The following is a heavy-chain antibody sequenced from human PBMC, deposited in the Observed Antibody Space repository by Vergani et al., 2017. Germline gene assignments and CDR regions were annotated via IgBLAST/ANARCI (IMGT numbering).Heavy chain of an antibody. CDR2: INPNSGGT. D-gene: IGHD2-2*01. J-gene: IGHJ4*02. Sequence: QVQLVQSGAEVKKPGASVKVSCKASVYTFTDYFMHWVRQAPGQGLELMGWINPNSGGTNYAQKFQGRVTMTRDTSISTAYMELSNLRSDDTAVYYCARVGTSSNRDYLDYWGQGTLVTVSS. CDR1: VYTFTDYF. CDR3: ARVGTSSNRDYLDY. V-gene: IGHV1-2*02.